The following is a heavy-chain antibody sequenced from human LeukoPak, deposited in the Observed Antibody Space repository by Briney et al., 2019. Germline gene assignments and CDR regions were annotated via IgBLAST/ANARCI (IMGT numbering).Heavy chain of an antibody. CDR3: ARDNPRENSGYYPPSW. CDR1: GYTFTNYY. V-gene: IGHV1-2*06. D-gene: IGHD3-22*01. CDR2: IHPSSGGT. J-gene: IGHJ4*02. Sequence: ASVKVSCKASGYTFTNYYMHWVRQAPGQGLEWMGRIHPSSGGTNYAQKFQGRVTMTRDTSISTAYMELSSLGSDDTAVYYCARDNPRENSGYYPPSWWGQGTLVTVSS.